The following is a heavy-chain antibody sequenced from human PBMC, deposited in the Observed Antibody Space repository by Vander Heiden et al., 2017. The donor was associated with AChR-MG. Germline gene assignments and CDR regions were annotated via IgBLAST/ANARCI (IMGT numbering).Heavy chain of an antibody. CDR2: TYYRSKWYN. Sequence: QVQLQQSGPGLVKPSQTLSLTCAISGDSVSRNRAAWNWIRQSPSRGLEWLGRTYYRSKWYNDYAVSVKSRITINPDTSKNQFSLQLNSVTPEDTAVYYCARLLRYFDRPGEGFDYWGQGTLVTVSS. CDR1: GDSVSRNRAA. D-gene: IGHD3-9*01. CDR3: ARLLRYFDRPGEGFDY. J-gene: IGHJ4*02. V-gene: IGHV6-1*01.